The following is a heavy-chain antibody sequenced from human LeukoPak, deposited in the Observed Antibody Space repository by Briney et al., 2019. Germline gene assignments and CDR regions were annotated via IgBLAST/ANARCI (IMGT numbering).Heavy chain of an antibody. CDR2: IRYDGSNK. V-gene: IGHV3-30*02. Sequence: KPGGSLRLSCAASGFTFSRYGMHWVRQAPGKGLEWVAFIRYDGSNKYYADSVKGRFTISRDNSKNTLYLQMNSLRAEDTAVYYCRARCGGDCSNYFDSWGQGALVTVSS. D-gene: IGHD2-21*02. J-gene: IGHJ4*02. CDR3: RARCGGDCSNYFDS. CDR1: GFTFSRYG.